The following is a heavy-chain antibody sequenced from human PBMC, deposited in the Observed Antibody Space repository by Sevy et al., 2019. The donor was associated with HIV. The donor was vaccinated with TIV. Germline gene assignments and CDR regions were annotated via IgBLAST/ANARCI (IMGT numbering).Heavy chain of an antibody. CDR3: ARDRYYDASCYYYYYYGMDV. J-gene: IGHJ6*02. CDR1: GFTVSGNY. D-gene: IGHD3-22*01. Sequence: GGSLRLSCEASGFTVSGNYMAWVRLAPGKGLEWVSLIDSGGSTYYADSVKGRFTIPRDNAKNTLYLQMNPLRAEDTAVYFCARDRYYDASCYYYYYYGMDVWGQGTTVTVSS. CDR2: IDSGGST. V-gene: IGHV3-66*01.